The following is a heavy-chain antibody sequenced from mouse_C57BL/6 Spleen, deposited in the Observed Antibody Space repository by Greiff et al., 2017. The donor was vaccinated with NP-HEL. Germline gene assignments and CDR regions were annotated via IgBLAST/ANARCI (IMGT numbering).Heavy chain of an antibody. Sequence: EVMLVESGGGLVKPGGSLKLSCAASGFTFSSYTMSWVRQTPEKRLEWVATISGGGGNTYYPDSVKGRFTISRDNAKNTLYLRMSSLRSEDTALYYCARQGGYYEGAMDYWGQGTSVTVSS. V-gene: IGHV5-9*01. CDR2: ISGGGGNT. D-gene: IGHD2-3*01. J-gene: IGHJ4*01. CDR1: GFTFSSYT. CDR3: ARQGGYYEGAMDY.